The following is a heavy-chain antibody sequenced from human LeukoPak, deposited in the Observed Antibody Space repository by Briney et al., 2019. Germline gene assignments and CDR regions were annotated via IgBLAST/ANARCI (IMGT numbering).Heavy chain of an antibody. J-gene: IGHJ5*02. D-gene: IGHD1-1*01. CDR3: ARHTRGNNWFDP. CDR2: INYSGGT. V-gene: IGHV4-39*01. CDR1: GHSISSSSYY. Sequence: SETLSLTCTVSGHSISSSSYYCDWIRQPPGKGLDWIGDINYSGGTYYNPSLKSRVTMSVDTSKNQFSLKLTSVTAADTAVYYCARHTRGNNWFDPWGQGTLVTVSS.